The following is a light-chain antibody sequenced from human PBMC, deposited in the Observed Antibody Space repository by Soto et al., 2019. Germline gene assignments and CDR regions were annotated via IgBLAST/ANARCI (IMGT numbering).Light chain of an antibody. CDR3: QQYNSFTWK. CDR2: KAS. J-gene: IGKJ1*01. CDR1: QSISSW. V-gene: IGKV1-5*03. Sequence: DIQMTQSPSTLSAAVGYRVTITCRASQSISSWLAWYQQKPGKAPKLLIYKASSLESGVPSRFSGSGSGTEFTLTISSLQPDDFATYYCQQYNSFTWKCGQGTKVDIK.